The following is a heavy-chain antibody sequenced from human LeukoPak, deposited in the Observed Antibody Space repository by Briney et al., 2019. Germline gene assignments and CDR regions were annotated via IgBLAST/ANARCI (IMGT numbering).Heavy chain of an antibody. V-gene: IGHV4-34*01. Sequence: PSETLSLTCTVSGGSISSYYWSWIRQPPGKGLEWIGEINHSGSTNYNPSLKSRVTISVDTSKNQFSLKLSSVTAADTAVYYCASLTLVTAYWGQGTLVTVSS. CDR1: GGSISSYY. D-gene: IGHD4-23*01. CDR3: ASLTLVTAY. J-gene: IGHJ4*02. CDR2: INHSGST.